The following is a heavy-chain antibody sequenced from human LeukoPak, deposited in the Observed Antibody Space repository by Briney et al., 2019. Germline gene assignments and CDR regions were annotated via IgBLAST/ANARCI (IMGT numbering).Heavy chain of an antibody. J-gene: IGHJ4*02. CDR1: GFTFSSYA. Sequence: PGGSLRLSCAASGFTFSSYAMSWVRQAPVKELEWVSAISGSGGSTYYADSVKGRFTISRDNSKNTLYLQMNSLRAEDTAVYYCAKDGYCSSTSCYNRAYDFWSGPHYFDYWGQGTLVTVSS. D-gene: IGHD2-2*02. V-gene: IGHV3-23*01. CDR2: ISGSGGST. CDR3: AKDGYCSSTSCYNRAYDFWSGPHYFDY.